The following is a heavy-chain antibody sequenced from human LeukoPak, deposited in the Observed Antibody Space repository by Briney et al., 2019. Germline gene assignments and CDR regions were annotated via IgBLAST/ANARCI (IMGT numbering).Heavy chain of an antibody. J-gene: IGHJ4*02. V-gene: IGHV4-34*01. CDR1: GGSFSGYY. Sequence: SETLSLTCAVYGGSFSGYYWSWIRQPPGKGLEWIGEINHSGRTNYNPSLKSRVTISVDTSKNQFSLKLSSVTAADTAVYYCGRAGDSSAYYADYFDYWGQATLLTVSS. D-gene: IGHD3-22*01. CDR3: GRAGDSSAYYADYFDY. CDR2: INHSGRT.